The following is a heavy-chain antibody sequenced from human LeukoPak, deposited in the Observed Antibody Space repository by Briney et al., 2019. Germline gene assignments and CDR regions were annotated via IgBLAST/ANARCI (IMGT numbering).Heavy chain of an antibody. V-gene: IGHV1-2*06. Sequence: GASVKVSCKASGGTFSSYAISWVRQAPGQGLEWMGRINPNSGGTNYAQKFQGRVTMTRDTSISTAYMELSRLRSDDTAVYYCARITGTTFDWFDPWGQGTLVTVSS. J-gene: IGHJ5*02. D-gene: IGHD1-7*01. CDR3: ARITGTTFDWFDP. CDR1: GGTFSSYA. CDR2: INPNSGGT.